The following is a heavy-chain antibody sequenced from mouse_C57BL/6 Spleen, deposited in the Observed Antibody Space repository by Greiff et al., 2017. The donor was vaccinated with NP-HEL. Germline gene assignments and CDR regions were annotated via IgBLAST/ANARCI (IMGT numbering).Heavy chain of an antibody. CDR3: ARKAAQATLDY. V-gene: IGHV1-52*01. CDR2: IDPSDSET. J-gene: IGHJ2*01. CDR1: GYTFTSYW. D-gene: IGHD3-2*02. Sequence: VQLQQPGAELVRPGSSVKLSCKASGYTFTSYWMHWVKQRPIQGLEWIGNIDPSDSETHYNQKFKDKATLTVDKSSSTAYMQLSSLTSEDSAVYYCARKAAQATLDYWGQGTTLTVSS.